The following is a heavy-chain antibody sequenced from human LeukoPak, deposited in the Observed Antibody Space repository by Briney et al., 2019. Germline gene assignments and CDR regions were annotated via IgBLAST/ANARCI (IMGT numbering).Heavy chain of an antibody. CDR2: ISYDGSNK. CDR3: ARAGILG. V-gene: IGHV3-30-3*01. J-gene: IGHJ4*02. CDR1: GFTFSSYA. D-gene: IGHD3-9*01. Sequence: GGSLRLSCAASGFTFSSYAMHWVRQAPGKGLEWVAVISYDGSNKYYADSVKGRFTISRDNSKNTLYLQMNSLRAEDTAVYYCARAGILGWGQGTLVTVSS.